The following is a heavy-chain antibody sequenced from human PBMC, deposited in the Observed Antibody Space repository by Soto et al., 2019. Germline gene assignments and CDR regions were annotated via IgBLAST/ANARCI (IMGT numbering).Heavy chain of an antibody. CDR1: GRAFTSYS. V-gene: IGHV1-69*01. J-gene: IGHJ5*02. D-gene: IGHD3-16*01. CDR3: AGDLYGKSRLGRFDP. CDR2: IIPIFGTA. Sequence: VACKDSGRAFTSYSISCLRRAPGQGLEWMGGIIPIFGTANYAQKFQGRVTITADESTSTAYMELSSLRSEDTAVYYCAGDLYGKSRLGRFDPWGQGTLVTVSS.